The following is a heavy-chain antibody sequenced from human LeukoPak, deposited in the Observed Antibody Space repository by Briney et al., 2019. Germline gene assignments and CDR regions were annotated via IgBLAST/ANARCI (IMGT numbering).Heavy chain of an antibody. D-gene: IGHD3-10*01. CDR3: ARGFPTLDRGAIGY. Sequence: PGGSLRLSCAASGFIFSGYWMNWVRQAPGKGLEWVSSISRTSSYIYYADSVKGRFTISRDNAKNSLYLQMNSLGAEDSAVYYCARGFPTLDRGAIGYWGQGTPVTVSS. CDR1: GFIFSGYW. J-gene: IGHJ4*02. CDR2: ISRTSSYI. V-gene: IGHV3-21*01.